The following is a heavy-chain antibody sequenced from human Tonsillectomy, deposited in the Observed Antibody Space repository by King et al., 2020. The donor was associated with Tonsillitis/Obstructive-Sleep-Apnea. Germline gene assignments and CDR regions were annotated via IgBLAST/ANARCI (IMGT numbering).Heavy chain of an antibody. CDR2: IRSKAYGGTT. CDR1: GFTFGDYA. Sequence: VQLVESGGGLVKPGRSLRLSCTASGFTFGDYAMSWFRQAPGKGLEWVGFIRSKAYGGTTEYAASVKGRFTISRDDSKSIAYLQMNSLKTEEPAVYYCTRSQWELPYYYYYMDVWGKGTTVTVSS. CDR3: TRSQWELPYYYYYMDV. D-gene: IGHD1-26*01. J-gene: IGHJ6*03. V-gene: IGHV3-49*05.